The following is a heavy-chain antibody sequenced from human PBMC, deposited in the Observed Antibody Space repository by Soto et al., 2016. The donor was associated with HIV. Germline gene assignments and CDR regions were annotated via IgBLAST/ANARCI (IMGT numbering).Heavy chain of an antibody. CDR2: INDSGNT. D-gene: IGHD2-2*01. CDR1: GGSFSGYY. Sequence: QVQLQQWGAGLLKPSETLSLSCAVYGGSFSGYYWNWIRQSPGKGLEWIGEINDSGNTNYNPSLESRLTISVDMSRRQFSLNLTSVTAADTAVYYCARRTMPFEEWGQGPRSPSPQ. CDR3: ARRTMPFEE. J-gene: IGHJ4*02. V-gene: IGHV4-34*01.